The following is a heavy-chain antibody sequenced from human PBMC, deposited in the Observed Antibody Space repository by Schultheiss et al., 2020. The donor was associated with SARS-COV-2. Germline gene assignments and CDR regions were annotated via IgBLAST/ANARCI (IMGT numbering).Heavy chain of an antibody. CDR3: ARVVPAAGWFDP. J-gene: IGHJ5*02. CDR1: GGSISSGGYY. Sequence: SETLSLTCTVSGGSISSGGYYWSWIRQHPGKGLEWIGYIYYSGSTNYNPSLKSRVTISVDTSKNQFSLKLSSVTAADTAVYSCARVVPAAGWFDPWGQGTLVTVSS. V-gene: IGHV4-61*08. CDR2: IYYSGST. D-gene: IGHD2-2*01.